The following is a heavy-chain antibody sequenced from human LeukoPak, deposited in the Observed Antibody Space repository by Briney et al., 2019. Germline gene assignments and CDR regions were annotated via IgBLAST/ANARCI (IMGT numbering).Heavy chain of an antibody. J-gene: IGHJ3*02. D-gene: IGHD4-17*01. CDR3: ARGDFGETNTAFDI. CDR2: INPNSANT. CDR1: GYTFTDYD. Sequence: ASVKVSCKISGYTFTDYDIHWVRQAPGQGLEWMGWINPNSANTNYAQKLQGRVTLTRDTSLSIAYMELSSLTSEDAAVYFCARGDFGETNTAFDIWGQGTLVAVSS. V-gene: IGHV1-8*03.